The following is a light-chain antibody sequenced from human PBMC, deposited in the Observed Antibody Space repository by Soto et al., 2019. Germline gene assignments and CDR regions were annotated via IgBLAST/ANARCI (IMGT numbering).Light chain of an antibody. V-gene: IGKV3-11*01. J-gene: IGKJ4*01. CDR2: DAS. CDR1: QSVSSN. CDR3: QQRRIWPLT. Sequence: IVLTQSPATLSLSIGERATLSCRASQSVSSNLAWYQQKPGQPPRLLIYDASNRATGIPARFSGSGSGTDFTLTISSLEPEDFAVYYCQQRRIWPLTFGGGTKVEIK.